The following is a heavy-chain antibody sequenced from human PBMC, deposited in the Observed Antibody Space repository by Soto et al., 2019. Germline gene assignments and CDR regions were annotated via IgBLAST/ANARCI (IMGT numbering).Heavy chain of an antibody. D-gene: IGHD3-10*01. CDR1: GGTFSSYA. CDR2: IIPIFGTA. V-gene: IGHV1-69*13. CDR3: AIMVRGVNTNFDY. Sequence: GASVKVSCKASGGTFSSYAISWVRQAPGQGLEWMGGIIPIFGTANYAQKFQGRVTITADESTSTAYMELSSLRSEDTAVYYCAIMVRGVNTNFDYWGQGTLVTVSS. J-gene: IGHJ4*02.